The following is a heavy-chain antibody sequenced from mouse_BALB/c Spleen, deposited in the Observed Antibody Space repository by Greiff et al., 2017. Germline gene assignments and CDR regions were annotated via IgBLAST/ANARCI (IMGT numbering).Heavy chain of an antibody. D-gene: IGHD1-1*01. CDR3: ARDGSSRAWFAY. J-gene: IGHJ3*01. V-gene: IGHV5-12-2*01. CDR2: ISNGGGST. CDR1: GFTFSSYT. Sequence: DVMLVESGGGLVQPGGSLKLSCAASGFTFSSYTMSWVRQTPEKRLEWVAYISNGGGSTYYPDTVKGRFTISRDNAKNTLYLQMSSLKSEDTAMYYCARDGSSRAWFAYWGQGTLVTVSA.